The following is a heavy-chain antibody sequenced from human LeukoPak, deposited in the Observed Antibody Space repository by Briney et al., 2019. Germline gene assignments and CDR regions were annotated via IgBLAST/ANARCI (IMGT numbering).Heavy chain of an antibody. V-gene: IGHV3-66*02. CDR1: GFTVSRNY. CDR2: IYSGGDT. CDR3: ARSWDERLNFDY. J-gene: IGHJ4*02. Sequence: GGSLRLSXATSGFTVSRNYMNWVRQAPGKGLEWVSVIYSGGDTYYADSVKGRFTISRDISKNTVYLQMNSLRAEDTAMYYCARSWDERLNFDYWGQGTLVTVSS. D-gene: IGHD1-26*01.